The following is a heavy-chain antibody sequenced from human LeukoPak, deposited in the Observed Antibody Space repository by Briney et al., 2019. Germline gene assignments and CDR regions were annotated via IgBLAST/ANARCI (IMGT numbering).Heavy chain of an antibody. V-gene: IGHV3-74*01. Sequence: PGGSLRLSCVASGFTLSGFYIRWVRQAPGKGLVWVSHINWDGSVTTYADSVRGRFTISRDNAKNTLYLQMDSLRAEDTAVYYCSRGGYSHAFDIWGQGTVVTVSS. CDR3: SRGGYSHAFDI. J-gene: IGHJ3*02. CDR1: GFTLSGFY. CDR2: INWDGSVT. D-gene: IGHD2-15*01.